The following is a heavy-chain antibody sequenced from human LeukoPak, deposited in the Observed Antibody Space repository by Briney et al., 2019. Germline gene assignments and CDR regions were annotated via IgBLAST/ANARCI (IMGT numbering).Heavy chain of an antibody. V-gene: IGHV3-21*01. Sequence: GGTLRLSCAASGFTFSSYSMNWVRKAPGKGLELVSSISSSSSYIYYADSLKGRFTISRDNAKNSLYLQMNSLRAEDTAVYYCAREGDYSSSWNYFDYWGQGTLVTVSS. CDR2: ISSSSSYI. CDR3: AREGDYSSSWNYFDY. J-gene: IGHJ4*02. D-gene: IGHD6-13*01. CDR1: GFTFSSYS.